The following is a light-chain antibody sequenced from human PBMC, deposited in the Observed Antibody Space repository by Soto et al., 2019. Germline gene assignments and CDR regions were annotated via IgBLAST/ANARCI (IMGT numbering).Light chain of an antibody. V-gene: IGKV3-20*01. Sequence: EIVLTQSPGTLSLSPGERATLSCRASESVSSSYLAWYQQKPGQAPRLLIYGASSRATGIPDRFSGSGSGTDCTLTISRLEPEEFAVYYCQQYGSSPVSFGQGTKVEIK. CDR1: ESVSSSY. J-gene: IGKJ1*01. CDR2: GAS. CDR3: QQYGSSPVS.